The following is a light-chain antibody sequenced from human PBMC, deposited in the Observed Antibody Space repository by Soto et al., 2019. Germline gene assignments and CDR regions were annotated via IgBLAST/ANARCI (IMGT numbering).Light chain of an antibody. Sequence: QSALTQPRSLSGSPGQSVTITCTRTSSDVGAYNYVSWYQQPPGKAPKLMIYDVTKRPSGVPDRCSGSTSGNTASLPISGLQADDEADYYCCSYAGSGTFLFGGGTKLTVL. V-gene: IGLV2-11*01. CDR3: CSYAGSGTFL. CDR2: DVT. CDR1: SSDVGAYNY. J-gene: IGLJ3*02.